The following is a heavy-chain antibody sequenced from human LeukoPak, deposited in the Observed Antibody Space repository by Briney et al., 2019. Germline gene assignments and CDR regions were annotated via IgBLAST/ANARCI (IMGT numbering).Heavy chain of an antibody. CDR1: GFTFSGYW. CDR3: ARDAPGAATDY. V-gene: IGHV3-33*08. Sequence: GGSLRLSCAASGFTFSGYWMTWVRQAPGKGLEWVAVIWYDGSNKYYADSVKGRFTISRDNSKNTLYLQMNSLRAEDTAVYYCARDAPGAATDYWGQGTLVTVSS. CDR2: IWYDGSNK. D-gene: IGHD3-10*01. J-gene: IGHJ4*02.